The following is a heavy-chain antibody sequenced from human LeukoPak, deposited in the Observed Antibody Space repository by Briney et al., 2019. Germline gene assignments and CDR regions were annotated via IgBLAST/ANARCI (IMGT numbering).Heavy chain of an antibody. CDR1: GVTLSSYW. CDR3: ARTRYSGSYHDY. D-gene: IGHD1-26*01. Sequence: PGGSLRLSCAASGVTLSSYWTHWVREAPGKGLVWVSRINSEGSSTSYADSVKGRFTISRDNGKNTLYLQMNSLRAEDTAVYYCARTRYSGSYHDYWGQGTLVTVSS. J-gene: IGHJ4*02. V-gene: IGHV3-74*01. CDR2: INSEGSST.